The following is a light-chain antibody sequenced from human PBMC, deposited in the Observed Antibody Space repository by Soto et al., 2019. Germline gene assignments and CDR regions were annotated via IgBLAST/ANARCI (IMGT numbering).Light chain of an antibody. CDR1: QSLLHSNGYNY. J-gene: IGKJ4*01. CDR2: LGS. Sequence: DIVMTQSPLSLPVTPGEPASISCRSSQSLLHSNGYNYLDWYLQKPGQSPQLLIYLGSNRASGVXDTXSGSGSGTDFTLKIIRVEAEEVRVYYCMKALQTPLTFGGGTKVEIK. CDR3: MKALQTPLT. V-gene: IGKV2-28*01.